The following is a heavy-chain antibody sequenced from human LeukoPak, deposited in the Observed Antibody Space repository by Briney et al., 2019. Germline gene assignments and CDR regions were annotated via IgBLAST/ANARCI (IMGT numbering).Heavy chain of an antibody. D-gene: IGHD3-9*01. V-gene: IGHV1-8*01. Sequence: GASVKVSCKASGYTFTIYDINWVRQATGQGLEWMGWMNPNSGNTGYAQKFQGRVTMTRNTSISTAYMELSSLRSEDTAVYYCARGWRYFDWLLSYYYYYYMDVWGKGTTVTISS. CDR1: GYTFTIYD. CDR3: ARGWRYFDWLLSYYYYYYMDV. CDR2: MNPNSGNT. J-gene: IGHJ6*03.